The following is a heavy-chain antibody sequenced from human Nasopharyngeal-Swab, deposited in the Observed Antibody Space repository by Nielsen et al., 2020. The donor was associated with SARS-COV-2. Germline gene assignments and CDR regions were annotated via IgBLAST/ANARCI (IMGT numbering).Heavy chain of an antibody. CDR3: AKDLGVGYYDSSGYYSDAFDI. V-gene: IGHV3-30*18. J-gene: IGHJ3*02. CDR2: ISYDGSNK. Sequence: WIRQPPGKGLEWVAVISYDGSNKYYADSVKGRFTISRDNSKNTLYLQMNSLRAEDTAVYYCAKDLGVGYYDSSGYYSDAFDIWGQGTMVPSPQ. D-gene: IGHD3-22*01.